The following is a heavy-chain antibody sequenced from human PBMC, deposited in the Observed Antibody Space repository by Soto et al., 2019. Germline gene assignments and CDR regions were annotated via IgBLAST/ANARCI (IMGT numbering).Heavy chain of an antibody. V-gene: IGHV1-18*01. CDR1: GYTFTSYG. Sequence: ASVKVSCKASGYTFTSYGISWVRQAPGQGLEWMGWISAYNGNTNYAQKLQGRVTMTTDTSTSTAYMELRSLRSDDTAVYYCARGEDGYNPNPYYFDYWGQGTLVTVSS. CDR3: ARGEDGYNPNPYYFDY. D-gene: IGHD5-12*01. CDR2: ISAYNGNT. J-gene: IGHJ4*02.